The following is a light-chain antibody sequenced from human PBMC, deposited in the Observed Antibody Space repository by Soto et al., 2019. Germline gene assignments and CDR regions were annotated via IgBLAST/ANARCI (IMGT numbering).Light chain of an antibody. CDR1: SSDVGSSNL. J-gene: IGLJ1*01. Sequence: QSALTQPASVSGSPGQSITFSCTGTSSDVGSSNLVSWYQQHPGKAPKLLIYEVSKRPSGVSKRFSGSKSGNTASLTISGLQAEDEADYYCCSYAGSSTHVFGTGTKVTVL. V-gene: IGLV2-23*02. CDR3: CSYAGSSTHV. CDR2: EVS.